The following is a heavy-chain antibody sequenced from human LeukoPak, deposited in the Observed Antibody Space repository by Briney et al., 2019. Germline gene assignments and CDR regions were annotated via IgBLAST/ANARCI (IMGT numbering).Heavy chain of an antibody. CDR2: IKEDGSEK. Sequence: GGSLRLSCAASGFTFSSYWMNWVRQALGKGLEWVANIKEDGSEKHYVDSVMGRFTISRDNAKNSLYLQMNSLRAEDTAVYYCARNRFMDYLGQGTLVTVSS. V-gene: IGHV3-7*01. CDR1: GFTFSSYW. D-gene: IGHD1/OR15-1a*01. J-gene: IGHJ4*02. CDR3: ARNRFMDY.